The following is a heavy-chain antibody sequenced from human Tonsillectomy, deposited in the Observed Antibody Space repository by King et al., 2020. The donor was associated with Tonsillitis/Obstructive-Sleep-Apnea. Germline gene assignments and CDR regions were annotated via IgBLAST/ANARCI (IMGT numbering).Heavy chain of an antibody. CDR1: GDSVSSNSAA. D-gene: IGHD3-10*02. J-gene: IGHJ5*02. Sequence: QLQESGPGLVKPSQTLSLTCAISGDSVSSNSAAWNWIRQSPSRGLEWLGRTYYRSKWYNDYAVSVKSRITINPDTSKNQFSLQLNSVTPEDTAVYYSARGPPPMSGDRVGWFDPWGQGTLVTVSS. CDR2: TYYRSKWYN. V-gene: IGHV6-1*01. CDR3: ARGPPPMSGDRVGWFDP.